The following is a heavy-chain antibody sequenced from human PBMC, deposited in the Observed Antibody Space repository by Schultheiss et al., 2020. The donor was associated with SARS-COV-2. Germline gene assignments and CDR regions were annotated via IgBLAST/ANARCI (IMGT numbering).Heavy chain of an antibody. D-gene: IGHD6-19*01. J-gene: IGHJ3*02. V-gene: IGHV4-34*01. CDR2: INHSGST. Sequence: SETLSLTCAVYGGSFSGYYWSWIRQPPGKGLEWIGEINHSGSTNYNPSLKSRVTISVDTSKNQFSLKLSSVTAADTAVYYCARGPERIAVAGLPDAFDIWGQGTMVTVSS. CDR3: ARGPERIAVAGLPDAFDI. CDR1: GGSFSGYY.